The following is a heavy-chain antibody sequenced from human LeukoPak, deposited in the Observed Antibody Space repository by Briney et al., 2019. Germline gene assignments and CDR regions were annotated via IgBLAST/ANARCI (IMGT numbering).Heavy chain of an antibody. CDR1: GFTFSSYW. J-gene: IGHJ4*02. D-gene: IGHD5-18*01. Sequence: GGPLRLSCAASGFTFSSYWMHWVRQAPGKGLVWVSRIDSDGSTTKYADSVKGRFTISRDNAKNTLYLQMNGLRAEDTAVYYCARVPPGDSYGNYWGQGTLVTVSS. CDR2: IDSDGSTT. CDR3: ARVPPGDSYGNY. V-gene: IGHV3-74*01.